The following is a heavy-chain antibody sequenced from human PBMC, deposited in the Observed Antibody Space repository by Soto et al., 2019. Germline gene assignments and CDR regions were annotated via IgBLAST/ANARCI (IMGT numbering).Heavy chain of an antibody. J-gene: IGHJ6*02. CDR3: ARDRNSGYYYGMDV. V-gene: IGHV4-61*01. D-gene: IGHD6-13*01. CDR1: GGSVSSGSYY. Sequence: SETLSLTCTVSGGSVSSGSYYWSWIRQPPGKGLEWIGYIYYSGSTNYNPSLKSRVTISVDTSKNQFSLKLGSVTAADTAVYYCARDRNSGYYYGMDVWGQGTTVTVSS. CDR2: IYYSGST.